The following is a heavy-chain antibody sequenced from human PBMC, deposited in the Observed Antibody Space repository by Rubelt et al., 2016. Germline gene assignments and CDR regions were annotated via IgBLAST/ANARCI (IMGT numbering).Heavy chain of an antibody. CDR3: ARDRVAVRGCFDS. Sequence: GRSLRLSCAASGFTFSNYGMHWVRQAPGKGLEWVAIIWYDGGNKYYADSVMGRFTISRDNSKNTLYLQMSSLRVEDTGVYYCARDRVAVRGCFDSWGQGTLVTVSS. CDR2: IWYDGGNK. D-gene: IGHD6-6*01. V-gene: IGHV3-33*01. J-gene: IGHJ5*01. CDR1: GFTFSNYG.